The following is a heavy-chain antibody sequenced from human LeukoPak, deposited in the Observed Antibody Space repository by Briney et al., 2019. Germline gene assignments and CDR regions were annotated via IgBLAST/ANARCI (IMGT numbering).Heavy chain of an antibody. CDR3: ARDRAPGYCSGGSCYRRPYWYFDL. D-gene: IGHD2-15*01. CDR2: IYYSGST. CDR1: GGSISSSSYY. J-gene: IGHJ2*01. Sequence: SETLSLTCTVSGGSISSSSYYWGWIRQPPGKGLEWIGSIYYSGSTYYNPSLKSRVTISVDTSKNQFSLKLSSVTAADTAVYYCARDRAPGYCSGGSCYRRPYWYFDLWGRGTLVTVSS. V-gene: IGHV4-39*02.